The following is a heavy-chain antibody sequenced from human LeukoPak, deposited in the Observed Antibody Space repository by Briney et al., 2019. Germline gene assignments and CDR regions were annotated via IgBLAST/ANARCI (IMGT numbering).Heavy chain of an antibody. CDR2: INPNSGCT. D-gene: IGHD6-19*01. V-gene: IGHV1-2*06. CDR1: GYTSIDYN. Sequence: GASLKVSSKASGYTSIDYNIYSGRQRPEQGLERMGRINPNSGCTSYAQKFQDTVTMTRGASISTAYIELSRLRSDDTAGYYCARDLAGYSSGWYYFDYWGQGTLVTVSS. J-gene: IGHJ4*02. CDR3: ARDLAGYSSGWYYFDY.